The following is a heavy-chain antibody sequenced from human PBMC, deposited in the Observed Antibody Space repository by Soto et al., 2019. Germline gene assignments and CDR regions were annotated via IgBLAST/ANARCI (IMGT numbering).Heavy chain of an antibody. CDR3: ARGPYCDFWKGFSCFAD. Sequence: QVQLAQSGAEVKKPGSSVKVSCKASGGTFNIYAISWVRQAPGQGLEWMAGIIPVFGTPSFAQKCRGRVTLTADEYTDTAYMELSSLRSEDTDFYYCARGPYCDFWKGFSCFADWRQEPLVIVSS. V-gene: IGHV1-69*01. J-gene: IGHJ4*02. CDR2: IIPVFGTP. D-gene: IGHD3-3*01. CDR1: GGTFNIYA.